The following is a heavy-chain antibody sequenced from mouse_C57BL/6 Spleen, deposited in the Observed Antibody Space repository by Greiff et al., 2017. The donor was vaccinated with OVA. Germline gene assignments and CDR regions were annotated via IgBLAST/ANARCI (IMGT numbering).Heavy chain of an antibody. CDR3: ARRGAGTDYYAMDY. Sequence: QVQLQQSGPELVKPGASVKISCKASGYAFSSSWMNWVKQRPGKGLEWIGRIYPGDGDTNYNGKFKGKATLTADKSSSTAYMQLSSLTSEDSAVYFCARRGAGTDYYAMDYWGQGTSVTVSS. CDR2: IYPGDGDT. CDR1: GYAFSSSW. D-gene: IGHD4-1*01. V-gene: IGHV1-82*01. J-gene: IGHJ4*01.